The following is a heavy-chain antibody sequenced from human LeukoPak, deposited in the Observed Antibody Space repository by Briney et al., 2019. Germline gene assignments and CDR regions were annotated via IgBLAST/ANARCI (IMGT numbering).Heavy chain of an antibody. CDR3: ARKRAHRGEAFEI. Sequence: ASVKVSCKASGYSFSSYAMIWVRQAPGQGLECMGWINTDTGTPTYGQGFTRRFVFSLDTSVTTAYLQISSLKAEDTAVYYCARKRAHRGEAFEIWGQGTMVTVS. V-gene: IGHV7-4-1*02. J-gene: IGHJ3*02. D-gene: IGHD6-25*01. CDR1: GYSFSSYA. CDR2: INTDTGTP.